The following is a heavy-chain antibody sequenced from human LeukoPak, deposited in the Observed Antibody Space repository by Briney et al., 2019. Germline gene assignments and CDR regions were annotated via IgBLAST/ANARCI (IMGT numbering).Heavy chain of an antibody. D-gene: IGHD3-22*01. V-gene: IGHV4-39*01. CDR3: AGDSSGYYYFDY. CDR2: IYYSGST. Sequence: SEALSLTCTVSGGSISSSSYYWGWIRQPPGKGLEWIGSIYYSGSTYYNPSLKSRVTISVDTPKNQFSLKLSSVTAADTAVYYCAGDSSGYYYFDYWGQGTLVTVSS. J-gene: IGHJ4*02. CDR1: GGSISSSSYY.